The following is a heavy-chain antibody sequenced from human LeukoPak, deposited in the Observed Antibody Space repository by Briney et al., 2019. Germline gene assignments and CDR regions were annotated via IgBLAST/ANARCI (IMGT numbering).Heavy chain of an antibody. CDR1: GGSFSGYY. J-gene: IGHJ4*02. V-gene: IGHV4-34*01. CDR2: INHSGST. CDR3: ARVPRGYYFDY. Sequence: SETLSLTCAVYGGSFSGYYWSWIRQPPGKGLEWIGEINHSGSTNYNPSLKSRVTISVDTSKNQFSLKLSSVTAADTAVYYCARVPRGYYFDYWGQGTWSPSPQ. D-gene: IGHD1-26*01.